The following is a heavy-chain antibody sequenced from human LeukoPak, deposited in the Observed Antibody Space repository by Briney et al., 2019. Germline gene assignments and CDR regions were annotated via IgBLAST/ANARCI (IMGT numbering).Heavy chain of an antibody. Sequence: PGGSLTLSCAASGFTFRSYDMHWVRQAPGKGLQWVAVISYDGSNKYHTDSVKGRFTISRDNSKNTLYLQMNSLRAEDTAVYYCAKDSEIAAAGSYWYFDLWGRGTMVTVSS. V-gene: IGHV3-30*18. D-gene: IGHD6-13*01. J-gene: IGHJ2*01. CDR3: AKDSEIAAAGSYWYFDL. CDR2: ISYDGSNK. CDR1: GFTFRSYD.